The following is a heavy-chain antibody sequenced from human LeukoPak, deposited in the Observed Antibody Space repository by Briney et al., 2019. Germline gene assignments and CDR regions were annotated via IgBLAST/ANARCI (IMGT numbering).Heavy chain of an antibody. CDR1: GYSLTELS. V-gene: IGHV1-24*01. CDR2: FDPEDGET. D-gene: IGHD3-22*01. CDR3: AADRADSDSSGYALDY. Sequence: ASVKVSCKVSGYSLTELSMQWVRQAPGKGLEWMGGFDPEDGETIYAEKFQGRVTMTEDTSTDTAYMELSSLRSEDTAVYYCAADRADSDSSGYALDYWGQGTLVTVSS. J-gene: IGHJ4*02.